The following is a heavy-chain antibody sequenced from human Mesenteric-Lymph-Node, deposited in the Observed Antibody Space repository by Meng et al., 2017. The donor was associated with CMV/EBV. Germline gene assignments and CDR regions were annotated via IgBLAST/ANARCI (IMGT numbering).Heavy chain of an antibody. CDR2: ISAYNGNT. J-gene: IGHJ6*02. V-gene: IGHV1-18*01. D-gene: IGHD5-12*01. CDR3: AKDNRPGDIYYYYGMDV. CDR1: GYTFTSYA. Sequence: ASVKVSCKASGYTFTSYAISWVRQAPGQGFEWMGWISAYNGNTNYAQKFQGRVTMTRDTSTSTVYMELSSLRSEDTAVYYCAKDNRPGDIYYYYGMDVWGQGTTVTVSS.